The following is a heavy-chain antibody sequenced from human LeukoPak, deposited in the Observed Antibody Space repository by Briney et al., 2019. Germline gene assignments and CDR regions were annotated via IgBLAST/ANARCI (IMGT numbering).Heavy chain of an antibody. V-gene: IGHV3-23*01. CDR1: GFTFSSYA. CDR2: TSGSGGST. CDR3: AKDRDHYYDSSGYYSFDY. D-gene: IGHD3-22*01. Sequence: GGSLRLSCAASGFTFSSYAMSWVRQAPGKGLEWVSATSGSGGSTYYADSVKGRFTISRDNSKNTLYLQMNSLRAEDTAVYYCAKDRDHYYDSSGYYSFDYWGQGTLVTVSS. J-gene: IGHJ4*02.